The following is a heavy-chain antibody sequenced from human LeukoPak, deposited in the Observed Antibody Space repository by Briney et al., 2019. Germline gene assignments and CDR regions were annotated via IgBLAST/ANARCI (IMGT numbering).Heavy chain of an antibody. CDR1: GGAISNYY. Sequence: PSETLSLTCTVSGGAISNYYWSWIRQSAGKGLEWIGQIYASGGTNYNPSLKSRVTMSADKSKNQISLRLSSVTAADTAVYYCARNRSNDYGEVPFDIWEQGTMVTVSS. CDR3: ARNRSNDYGEVPFDI. CDR2: IYASGGT. J-gene: IGHJ3*02. V-gene: IGHV4-4*07. D-gene: IGHD4-17*01.